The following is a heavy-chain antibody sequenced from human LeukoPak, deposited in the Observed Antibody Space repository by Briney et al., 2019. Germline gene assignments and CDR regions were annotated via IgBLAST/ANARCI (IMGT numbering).Heavy chain of an antibody. D-gene: IGHD1-26*01. CDR3: ARDQKVGATPYFGMDV. V-gene: IGHV1-69*04. Sequence: GAPVKVSCKVFGGTFSSYAINWVRQAPGQGLEWMGRIIPMLGTVNYAQKFQGRVTIIADKFTSTAYMELSSLRSEDTAVYFCARDQKVGATPYFGMDVWGQGTTVTVSS. CDR2: IIPMLGTV. CDR1: GGTFSSYA. J-gene: IGHJ6*02.